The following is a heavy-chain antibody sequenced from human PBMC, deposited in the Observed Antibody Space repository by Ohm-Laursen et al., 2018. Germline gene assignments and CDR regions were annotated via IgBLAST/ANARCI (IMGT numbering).Heavy chain of an antibody. Sequence: SLRLSCTASGLTLRSYNMNWVRQAPGKGLEWVSSISSSGSHVYYADSVKGRFTISRDDGQNSFHLQMDALRAEDTAVYYCATGDNRNQPPIWGQGALVTVSS. CDR3: ATGDNRNQPPI. J-gene: IGHJ4*02. CDR2: ISSSGSHV. CDR1: GLTLRSYN. D-gene: IGHD1-1*01. V-gene: IGHV3-21*01.